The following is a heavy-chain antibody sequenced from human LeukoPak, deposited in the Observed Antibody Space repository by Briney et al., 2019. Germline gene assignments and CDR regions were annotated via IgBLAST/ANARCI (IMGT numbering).Heavy chain of an antibody. D-gene: IGHD1-1*01. CDR1: GGSISSSSYY. CDR3: ARHRALERLGYYYYYMDV. V-gene: IGHV4-39*01. CDR2: IYYSGST. Sequence: SSETLSLTCTVSGGSISSSSYYWGWIRQPPGKGLEWIGSIYYSGSTYYNPSLKSRVTISVDTSKNQFSLKLSSVTAADTAVYYCARHRALERLGYYYYYMDVWGKGTTVTISS. J-gene: IGHJ6*03.